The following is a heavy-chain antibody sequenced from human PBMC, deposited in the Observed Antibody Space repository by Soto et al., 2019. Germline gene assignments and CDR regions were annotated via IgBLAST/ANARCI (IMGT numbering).Heavy chain of an antibody. CDR2: ISHDGSNK. V-gene: IGHV3-30*18. Sequence: VPLVESGGGVVQPGRTLRLSCAASGFTFSSYGMHWVRQAPGKGLEWVAVISHDGSNKYYADSVKGRFTISRENSKNTLYLQMNSLRAEDTAVFYCAKDRGMITFGGVILPPRYDYWGQGTLVTVSS. J-gene: IGHJ4*02. CDR3: AKDRGMITFGGVILPPRYDY. D-gene: IGHD3-16*02. CDR1: GFTFSSYG.